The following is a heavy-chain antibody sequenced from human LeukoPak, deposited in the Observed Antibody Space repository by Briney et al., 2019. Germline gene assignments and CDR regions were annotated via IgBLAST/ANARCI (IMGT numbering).Heavy chain of an antibody. D-gene: IGHD4-17*01. CDR2: IYYIGST. CDR1: GVSISGYY. V-gene: IGHV4-59*08. Sequence: PSETLSLTCTVSGVSISGYYWSWIRQPPGKGLEWIGYIYYIGSTNYNPSLKSRVTISVDTSKNQFSLKLSSVTAADTAVYYCARLTDYAGGGGFDYWGQGTLVTVSS. J-gene: IGHJ4*02. CDR3: ARLTDYAGGGGFDY.